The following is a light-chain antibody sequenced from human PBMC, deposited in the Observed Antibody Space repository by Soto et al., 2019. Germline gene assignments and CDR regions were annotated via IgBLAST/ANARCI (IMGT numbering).Light chain of an antibody. Sequence: SYELTQPPSVSVAPGKTARITCGGNNIGSKSVHWYQQKPGQAPVLVIYYDSDRPSGIPVRFSGSNSGNTATLSISRVEAGDEDDYYCLVWDRSSDPPSMVFGGGTKLTVL. CDR2: YDS. V-gene: IGLV3-21*04. J-gene: IGLJ2*01. CDR1: NIGSKS. CDR3: LVWDRSSDPPSMV.